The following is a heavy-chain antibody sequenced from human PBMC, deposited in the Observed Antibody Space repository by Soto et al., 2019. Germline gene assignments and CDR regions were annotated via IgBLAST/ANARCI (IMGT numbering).Heavy chain of an antibody. Sequence: GGSLRLSCATSGFTSSNYWMTWVRQAPGKGLEWVANIIKDGSEKCYADSVKGRFTISRDNAKNSLYLEMNSLRVEDTAFYYCARDWGGLGYWGQGTLVTVSS. V-gene: IGHV3-7*03. CDR1: GFTSSNYW. D-gene: IGHD3-10*01. CDR2: IIKDGSEK. J-gene: IGHJ4*02. CDR3: ARDWGGLGY.